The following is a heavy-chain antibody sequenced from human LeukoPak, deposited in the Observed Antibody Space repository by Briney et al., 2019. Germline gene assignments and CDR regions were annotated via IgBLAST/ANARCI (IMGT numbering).Heavy chain of an antibody. CDR3: AAGPHIVVVVAANPSPHFDY. V-gene: IGHV3-48*03. Sequence: GGSLRLSCAASGFTFSSYEMDWVRQAPGKGLEWVSYISSSGSTIYYADSVKGRFTNSRDNAKNSLYLQMNSLRAEDTAVYYCAAGPHIVVVVAANPSPHFDYWGQGTLVTVSS. CDR2: ISSSGSTI. J-gene: IGHJ4*02. CDR1: GFTFSSYE. D-gene: IGHD2-15*01.